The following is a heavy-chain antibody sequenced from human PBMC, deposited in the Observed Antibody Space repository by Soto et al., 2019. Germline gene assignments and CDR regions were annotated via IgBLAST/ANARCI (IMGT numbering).Heavy chain of an antibody. J-gene: IGHJ6*03. D-gene: IGHD3-9*01. Sequence: QVQLVQSGPEVKKSGSSVTVSCKVSGGTLSSETISWLRQAPGQGLEWMGRIIPLLGIGNYAQKFQGRVTITVDITKNTGYMELISLTSQDTALYYGAREEGYYNIGTFPVYYMDVWGNGTTVTVSS. V-gene: IGHV1-69*08. CDR2: IIPLLGIG. CDR1: GGTLSSET. CDR3: AREEGYYNIGTFPVYYMDV.